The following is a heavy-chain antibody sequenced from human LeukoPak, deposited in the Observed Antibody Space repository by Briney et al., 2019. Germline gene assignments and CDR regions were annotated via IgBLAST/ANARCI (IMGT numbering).Heavy chain of an antibody. CDR1: GFTFSSYG. V-gene: IGHV3-30*02. CDR3: VNDAFDI. CDR2: IRYDGNKK. J-gene: IGHJ3*02. Sequence: GGSLRLSCAASGFTFSSYGMHWVRQAPGKGLEWVAFIRYDGNKKYYADSVKGRFTISRDNSKNTLYLQMNSLRAEDTAVYYCVNDAFDIWGQGTMVTVSS.